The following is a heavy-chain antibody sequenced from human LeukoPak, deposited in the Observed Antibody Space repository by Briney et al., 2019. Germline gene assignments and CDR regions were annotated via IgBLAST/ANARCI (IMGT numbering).Heavy chain of an antibody. CDR1: GIIVSSNY. D-gene: IGHD2-2*01. CDR3: ARDGSSTSPLFDY. V-gene: IGHV3-53*01. J-gene: IGHJ4*02. Sequence: GGSLRLSCEASGIIVSSNYMSWVRQAPGKGLEWVSVLYSGGSTYYADSVKGRFTISRDNSKNTLYLQMNSLRVEDTAVYYCARDGSSTSPLFDYWGQGTLVTVSS. CDR2: LYSGGST.